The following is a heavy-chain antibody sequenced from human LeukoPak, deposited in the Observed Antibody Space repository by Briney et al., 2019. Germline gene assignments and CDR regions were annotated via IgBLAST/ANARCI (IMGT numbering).Heavy chain of an antibody. Sequence: QPGGSLRLSCAASGFTFSRHGMHWVRQAPGKGLEWVAFIRYDGSDKYYADSVKGRFTISRDTSMNTLSLQMNSLRAEDTAIYYCAKGSFYCTANPCPQYYYYMDVWGKGTTVTVSS. CDR3: AKGSFYCTANPCPQYYYYMDV. J-gene: IGHJ6*03. CDR2: IRYDGSDK. D-gene: IGHD2-8*02. CDR1: GFTFSRHG. V-gene: IGHV3-30*02.